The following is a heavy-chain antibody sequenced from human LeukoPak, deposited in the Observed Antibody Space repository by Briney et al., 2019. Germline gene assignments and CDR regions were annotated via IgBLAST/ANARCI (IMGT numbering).Heavy chain of an antibody. J-gene: IGHJ4*02. Sequence: ASVKVSCKASGYTFTSLDINWVRQAPGQGLEWMGWMNPSSGYTGYAQQFQGRVTFTRSTSISTAYMEVSSLRSEDTAVYYCAGVDGSPDYWGQGTLVTVSS. CDR1: GYTFTSLD. CDR3: AGVDGSPDY. CDR2: MNPSSGYT. V-gene: IGHV1-8*03. D-gene: IGHD3-22*01.